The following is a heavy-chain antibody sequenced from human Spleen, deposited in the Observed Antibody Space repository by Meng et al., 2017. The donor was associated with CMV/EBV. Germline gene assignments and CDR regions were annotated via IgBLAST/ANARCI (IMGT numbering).Heavy chain of an antibody. CDR3: AKLGDIVAGYCFDH. CDR2: IYPGDSDT. D-gene: IGHD3-9*01. V-gene: IGHV5-51*01. CDR1: GYNFSNFW. Sequence: SGYNFSNFWIAWVRQMPGKGLEWMGRIYPGDSDTTYSPSFQDQITISADKSTSTSYLQWSRVEAPDTAIYYCAKLGDIVAGYCFDHWGQGTVVTVSS. J-gene: IGHJ4*02.